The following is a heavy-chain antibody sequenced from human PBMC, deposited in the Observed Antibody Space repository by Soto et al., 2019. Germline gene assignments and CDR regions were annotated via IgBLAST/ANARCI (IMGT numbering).Heavy chain of an antibody. D-gene: IGHD6-13*01. CDR3: AKATSAADIDY. J-gene: IGHJ4*02. CDR2: ISWNSGSI. CDR1: GFTFDDYA. V-gene: IGHV3-9*01. Sequence: EVQLVESGGGLVQPGRSLRLSCAASGFTFDDYAMHWVRQAPGKGLEWVSGISWNSGSIGYADSVKGRFTISRDNAKNSLYLQMNSLRAEDTALYYGAKATSAADIDYWGQGTLVTVSS.